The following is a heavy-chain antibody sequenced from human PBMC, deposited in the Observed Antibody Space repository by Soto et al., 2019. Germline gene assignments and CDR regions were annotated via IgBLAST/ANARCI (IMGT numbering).Heavy chain of an antibody. J-gene: IGHJ2*01. CDR3: AKGPDYGDYWYFDS. CDR2: ISYDGSNK. D-gene: IGHD4-17*01. V-gene: IGHV3-30*18. CDR1: GFSFSSYG. Sequence: GGSLRLSCAASGFSFSSYGMHWVRQAPGKGLEWVAIISYDGSNKYYADSVKGRFTISRDNSKNTLYLQMNSLRAEDTAVYYCAKGPDYGDYWYFDSWGRGTLVTVSS.